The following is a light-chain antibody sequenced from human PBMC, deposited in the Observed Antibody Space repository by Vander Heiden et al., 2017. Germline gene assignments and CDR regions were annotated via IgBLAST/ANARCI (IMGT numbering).Light chain of an antibody. J-gene: IGLJ2*01. V-gene: IGLV1-47*02. CDR2: SNN. CDR1: SSNIGSNY. CDR3: AAWDDSLSGVV. Sequence: QSVLTQPPSASGTPGQRVTISCSGRSSNIGSNYVYWYQQLPGTAPKLLIYSNNQRPSGVPDRFSGSKSGTSASLAISGLRSEDEGDYYCAAWDDSLSGVVFGGGTKLTVL.